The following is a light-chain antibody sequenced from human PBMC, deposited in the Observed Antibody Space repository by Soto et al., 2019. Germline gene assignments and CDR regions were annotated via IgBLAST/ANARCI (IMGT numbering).Light chain of an antibody. Sequence: SALTQPRSVSGSPGQSVTISCTRISSGVANYNYVSWYQQHPGKAPKLLIYDVNKRPSGVPYRFSGSKSGNTASLTISGLQADDEADYYSCSYAGTYTRVFGTGTKVTVL. CDR2: DVN. CDR1: SSGVANYNY. V-gene: IGLV2-11*01. J-gene: IGLJ1*01. CDR3: CSYAGTYTRV.